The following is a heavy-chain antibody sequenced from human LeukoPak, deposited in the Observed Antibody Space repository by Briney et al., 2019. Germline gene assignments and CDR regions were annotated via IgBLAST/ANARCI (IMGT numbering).Heavy chain of an antibody. J-gene: IGHJ4*02. Sequence: EASVKVSCKASGYTLIAYYMHWVRPAPGQGLEWMGWINPNSGGTHYARKFHGRVTMTRDTSISAAYMELSSLRFDDTAVYYCARDSSSSGSWPFVYWGQGTLVTVSS. CDR1: GYTLIAYY. CDR2: INPNSGGT. D-gene: IGHD6-13*01. V-gene: IGHV1-2*02. CDR3: ARDSSSSGSWPFVY.